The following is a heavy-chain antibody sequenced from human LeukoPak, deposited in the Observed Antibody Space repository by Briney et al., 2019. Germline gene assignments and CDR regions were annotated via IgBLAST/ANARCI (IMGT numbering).Heavy chain of an antibody. CDR1: GFTFSSYA. CDR2: ISGSGGST. D-gene: IGHD1-26*01. CDR3: AKDSGWWELQHSGNDY. V-gene: IGHV3-23*01. J-gene: IGHJ4*02. Sequence: GGSLRLSCAASGFTFSSYAMSWVRQAPGKGLEWVSAISGSGGSTYYADSVKGRFTISRDNSKNTLYLQMNSLRAEDTAVYYCAKDSGWWELQHSGNDYWGQGTLVTVSS.